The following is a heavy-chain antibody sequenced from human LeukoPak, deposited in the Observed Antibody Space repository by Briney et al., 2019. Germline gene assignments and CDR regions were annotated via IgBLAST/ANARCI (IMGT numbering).Heavy chain of an antibody. V-gene: IGHV1-18*01. J-gene: IGHJ4*02. Sequence: ASMKVSCKPSGCTFTSYGIAWVRQAPGQGLEWLGWVSTSSDGTNSAEKIQGRVTMTTDTSTSTAYMELRSLRSDDTAVYYCVRDETSAAAPGYWGQGTLITVSS. CDR2: VSTSSDGT. CDR1: GCTFTSYG. D-gene: IGHD6-13*01. CDR3: VRDETSAAAPGY.